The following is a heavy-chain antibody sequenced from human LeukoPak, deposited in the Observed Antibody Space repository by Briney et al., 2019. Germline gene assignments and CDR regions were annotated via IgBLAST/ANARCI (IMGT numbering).Heavy chain of an antibody. J-gene: IGHJ4*02. V-gene: IGHV5-51*01. Sequence: MAGESLKISCKGSGYSFTSYWIGWVRQMPGKGLEWMGIIYPGDSDTRYSPSFQGQVTISADKSISTAYLQWSSLKASDTAMYYCARLNYYYDSRGYYYGYWGQGTLVTVSS. D-gene: IGHD3-22*01. CDR1: GYSFTSYW. CDR3: ARLNYYYDSRGYYYGY. CDR2: IYPGDSDT.